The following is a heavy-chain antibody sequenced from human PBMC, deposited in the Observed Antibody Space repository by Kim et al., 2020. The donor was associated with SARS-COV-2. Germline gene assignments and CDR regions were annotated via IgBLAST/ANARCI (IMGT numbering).Heavy chain of an antibody. V-gene: IGHV3-30*15. Sequence: YADSVQGRFTISRDNSKNTLYLQMSGLRAEDTAVYYCARAGRGSYYYGMDVWGQGTTVTVSS. D-gene: IGHD1-26*01. J-gene: IGHJ6*02. CDR3: ARAGRGSYYYGMDV.